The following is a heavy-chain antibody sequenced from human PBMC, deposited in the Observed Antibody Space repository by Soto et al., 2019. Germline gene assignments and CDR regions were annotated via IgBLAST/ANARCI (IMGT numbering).Heavy chain of an antibody. CDR3: AKEIAVAGFDY. D-gene: IGHD6-19*01. CDR1: GFTFNTYG. J-gene: IGHJ4*02. Sequence: GGSLRLSCAASGFTFNTYGMHWVRQAPGKGLEWVAVISYDGSNKYYADSVKGRFTISRDNSKNTLYLQMNSLRAEDTAVYYCAKEIAVAGFDYWGQGTLVTVSS. V-gene: IGHV3-30*18. CDR2: ISYDGSNK.